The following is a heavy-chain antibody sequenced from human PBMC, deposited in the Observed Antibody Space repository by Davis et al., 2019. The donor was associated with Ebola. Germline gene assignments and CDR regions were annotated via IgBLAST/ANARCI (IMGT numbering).Heavy chain of an antibody. CDR2: ISGSGGST. CDR1: GFTFSSHA. CDR3: AKKSGYYGSGSQYYFDY. V-gene: IGHV3-23*01. D-gene: IGHD3-10*01. Sequence: GESLKISCAASGFTFSSHAMSWVRQAPGKGLEWVSAISGSGGSTYYADSVKGRFTISRDNSKNTLYLQMNSLRAEDTAVYYCAKKSGYYGSGSQYYFDYWGQGTLVTVSS. J-gene: IGHJ4*02.